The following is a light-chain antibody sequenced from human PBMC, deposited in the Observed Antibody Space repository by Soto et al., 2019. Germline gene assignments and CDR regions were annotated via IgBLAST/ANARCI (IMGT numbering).Light chain of an antibody. V-gene: IGLV1-40*01. Sequence: QSVLTQPPSVSGAPGQRVTIPCTGSTSNIGAGYDVHWYQQVPGTAPKLLIYANNNRPSGVPGRFSGSKSGTSATLAITGLQAEDETDYYCQSYDNSLSGWVFGGGTKLTV. CDR1: TSNIGAGYD. J-gene: IGLJ3*02. CDR2: ANN. CDR3: QSYDNSLSGWV.